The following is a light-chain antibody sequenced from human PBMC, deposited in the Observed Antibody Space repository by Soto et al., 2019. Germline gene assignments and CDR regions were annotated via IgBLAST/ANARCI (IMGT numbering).Light chain of an antibody. CDR2: DAS. CDR3: QQYDTYWT. Sequence: DIQMTQSPSTLSASVGDRVTITCRASQSINSWLAWYQQKPGKAPNLLIYDASSLESGVPSRFSGSGSGTEFTLTINSLQPDDFATYYCQQYDTYWTFGQGTKVDIK. V-gene: IGKV1-5*01. J-gene: IGKJ1*01. CDR1: QSINSW.